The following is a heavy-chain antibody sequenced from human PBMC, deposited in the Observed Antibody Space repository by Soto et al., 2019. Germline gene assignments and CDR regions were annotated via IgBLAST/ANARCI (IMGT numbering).Heavy chain of an antibody. Sequence: QVQLVQSGADVKKPGASVKVSCKASGYTFSDYGVSWVRQAPGQGLEWMGWISSKNGNTNIAQKFRGRVTMTTDPSTSTVYMELRSQRPVDTAVYYCAREPPETPPDYWGEGTLVTVSS. CDR2: ISSKNGNT. CDR3: AREPPETPPDY. J-gene: IGHJ4*02. V-gene: IGHV1-18*01. CDR1: GYTFSDYG.